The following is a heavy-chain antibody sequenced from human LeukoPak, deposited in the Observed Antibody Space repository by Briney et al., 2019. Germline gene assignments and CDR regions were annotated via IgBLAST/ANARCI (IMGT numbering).Heavy chain of an antibody. CDR2: IYYSGSI. Sequence: PSETLSLTCTVSGGPINNYYWSWIRQSPGKGLEWIGYIYYSGSINCNPSLKSRVTISVDTSKSQFSLKLSSVTAADTAVYYCARGGLNPWFDPWGQGTLVTVSS. CDR1: GGPINNYY. CDR3: ARGGLNPWFDP. D-gene: IGHD6-25*01. J-gene: IGHJ5*02. V-gene: IGHV4-59*01.